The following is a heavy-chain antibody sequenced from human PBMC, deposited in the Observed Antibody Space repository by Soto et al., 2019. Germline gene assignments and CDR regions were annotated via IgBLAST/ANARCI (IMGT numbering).Heavy chain of an antibody. CDR3: ARDERPSRDGYNLLADY. V-gene: IGHV1-18*01. D-gene: IGHD5-12*01. CDR1: GYTFTSYG. CDR2: ISAYNGNT. J-gene: IGHJ4*02. Sequence: QVQLVQSGAEVKKPGASVKVSCKASGYTFTSYGIIWVRQAPGQGLEWMGWISAYNGNTNYAQKLQGRVTMTTDTSTSTAYMELRSLRSDDTAVYYCARDERPSRDGYNLLADYWGQGTLVTVSS.